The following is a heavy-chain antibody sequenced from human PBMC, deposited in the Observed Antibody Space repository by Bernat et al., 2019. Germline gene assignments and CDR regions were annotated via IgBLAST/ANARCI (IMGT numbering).Heavy chain of an antibody. Sequence: QVQLVQSGAEVKKPGSSVKVSCKASGGTFSSYAISWVRQAPGQGLEWMGGIIPIFGTANYAQKFQGRVTITADESTSTAYMELSSLRSEDTAVYYCAREGVEWELLEPSEIDYWGQGTLVTVSS. CDR2: IIPIFGTA. CDR3: AREGVEWELLEPSEIDY. D-gene: IGHD1-26*01. V-gene: IGHV1-69*01. CDR1: GGTFSSYA. J-gene: IGHJ4*02.